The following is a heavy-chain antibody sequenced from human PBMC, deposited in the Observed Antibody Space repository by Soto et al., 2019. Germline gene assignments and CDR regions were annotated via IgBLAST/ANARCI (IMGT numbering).Heavy chain of an antibody. V-gene: IGHV2-5*01. CDR3: AHRRSWYYYDSSGYWPFDY. D-gene: IGHD3-22*01. J-gene: IGHJ4*02. CDR1: GFSLSTSGVG. Sequence: SGPTLVNPTQTLTLTCTFSGFSLSTSGVGVGWIRQPPGKALEWLALIYWNDDKRYSPSLKSRLTITKDTSKNQVVLTMANMDPVDTATYYCAHRRSWYYYDSSGYWPFDYWGQGTLVTVSS. CDR2: IYWNDDK.